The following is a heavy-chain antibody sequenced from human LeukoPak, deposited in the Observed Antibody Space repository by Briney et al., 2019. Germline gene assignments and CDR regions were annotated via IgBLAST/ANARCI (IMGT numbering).Heavy chain of an antibody. CDR3: TRDPRGITALVDYFDY. Sequence: GGSLRLSCAASGFTFSSYEMNWVRQAPGKGLEWVSYISSSGSTIYYADSVKGRFTISRDNAKNSLYLQMSSLRVEDTAVYYCTRDPRGITALVDYFDYWGQGTLVTVSS. CDR1: GFTFSSYE. D-gene: IGHD5-18*01. J-gene: IGHJ4*02. CDR2: ISSSGSTI. V-gene: IGHV3-48*03.